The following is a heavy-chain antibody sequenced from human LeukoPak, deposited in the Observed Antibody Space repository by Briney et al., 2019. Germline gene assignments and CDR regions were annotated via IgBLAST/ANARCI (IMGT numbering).Heavy chain of an antibody. V-gene: IGHV4-30-4*01. Sequence: SETLSLTCTVSSGSISSYDSYCSWIRQPPGKGLDWIAYIYYGGSTDSTPSLKSRVTISVDTSKNQFSLRLTSVTAADTAVYYCARVSRGGSGSGAFDIWGQGTMVTVSS. J-gene: IGHJ3*02. CDR3: ARVSRGGSGSGAFDI. D-gene: IGHD3-10*01. CDR2: IYYGGST. CDR1: SGSISSYDSY.